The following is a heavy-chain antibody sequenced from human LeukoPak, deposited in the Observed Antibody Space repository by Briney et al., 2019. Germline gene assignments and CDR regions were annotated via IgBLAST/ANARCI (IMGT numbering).Heavy chain of an antibody. CDR3: AGFSPSALYYYYYMDV. V-gene: IGHV4-30-4*02. Sequence: PSETLSLTCTVSGGSISSGDYYWSWIRQPPGKGLEWIGYIYYSGSTYYNPSLKSRVTISVDTSKNQFSLKLSSVTAADTAVYYCAGFSPSALYYYYYMDVWGKGTTVTVSS. D-gene: IGHD3-3*02. CDR2: IYYSGST. J-gene: IGHJ6*03. CDR1: GGSISSGDYY.